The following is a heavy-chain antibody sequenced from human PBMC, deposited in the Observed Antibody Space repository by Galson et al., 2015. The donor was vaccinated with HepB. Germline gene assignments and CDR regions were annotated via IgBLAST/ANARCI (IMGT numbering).Heavy chain of an antibody. Sequence: SLRLSCAASGFTVSSNYMSWVRQAPGKGLEWVSVIYSGGSTYYADSVKGRFTITRDNSKNTLYLQMNSLRAEDTAVYYCARDGPVIAAAGYYYYYYMDVWGKGTTVTVSS. CDR3: ARDGPVIAAAGYYYYYYMDV. D-gene: IGHD6-13*01. CDR2: IYSGGST. CDR1: GFTVSSNY. J-gene: IGHJ6*03. V-gene: IGHV3-66*01.